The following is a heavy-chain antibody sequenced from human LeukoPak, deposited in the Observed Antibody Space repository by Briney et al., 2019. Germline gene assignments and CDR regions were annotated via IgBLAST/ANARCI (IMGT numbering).Heavy chain of an antibody. V-gene: IGHV1-2*02. Sequence: ASVKVSCKASGDTFTGYYMHWVRQAPGQGLERMGWINPNRGGTNYAQKFQGKVTMTSDTSISTAYMELSRLRSDDTAVYYCARDYSGGSLDYWGQGTLVTVSS. CDR1: GDTFTGYY. D-gene: IGHD1-26*01. J-gene: IGHJ4*02. CDR2: INPNRGGT. CDR3: ARDYSGGSLDY.